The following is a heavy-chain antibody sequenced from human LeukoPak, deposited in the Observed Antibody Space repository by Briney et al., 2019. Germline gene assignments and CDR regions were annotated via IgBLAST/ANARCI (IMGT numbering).Heavy chain of an antibody. CDR1: GGSISSYY. CDR3: ARVTLPRGIALYFDY. CDR2: IYYSGST. V-gene: IGHV4-59*01. D-gene: IGHD2-21*01. J-gene: IGHJ4*02. Sequence: PSETLSLTCTVSGGSISSYYWSWIRQPPGKGLEWIGYIYYSGSTNYNPSLKSRVTISVDTPKNQFSLKLSSVTAADTAVYYCARVTLPRGIALYFDYWGQGTLVTVSS.